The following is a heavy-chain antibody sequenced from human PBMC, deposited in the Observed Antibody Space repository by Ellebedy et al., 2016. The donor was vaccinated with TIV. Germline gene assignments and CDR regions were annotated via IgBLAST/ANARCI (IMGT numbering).Heavy chain of an antibody. CDR2: ISNTGSRT. D-gene: IGHD3-22*01. Sequence: PGGSLRLSCAASGFTFSSYAMSWVRQAPGKGLEWVSTISNTGSRTYYADSVEGRFIISRDNSKKTLYLQMNSLRAEDTAVYYCAKGRGGGSDSSAHRYYFDYWGLGTLVTVSS. CDR3: AKGRGGGSDSSAHRYYFDY. CDR1: GFTFSSYA. V-gene: IGHV3-23*01. J-gene: IGHJ4*02.